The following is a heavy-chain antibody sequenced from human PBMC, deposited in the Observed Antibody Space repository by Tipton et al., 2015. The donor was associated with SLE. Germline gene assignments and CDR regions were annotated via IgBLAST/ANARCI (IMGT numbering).Heavy chain of an antibody. J-gene: IGHJ4*02. CDR3: ARGGGSYYDY. Sequence: TLSLTCTVSGGSTSSYYWSWMRQPAGKGLEWIGRVYSSGSTIYNPSIKSRITLSLDTSKNQFPLRVNSATAADTAVYYCARGGGSYYDYWGQGTLVTVSS. V-gene: IGHV4-4*07. CDR2: VYSSGST. D-gene: IGHD1-26*01. CDR1: GGSTSSYY.